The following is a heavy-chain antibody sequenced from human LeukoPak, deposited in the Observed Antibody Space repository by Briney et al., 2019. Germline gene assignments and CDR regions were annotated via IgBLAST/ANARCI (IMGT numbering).Heavy chain of an antibody. CDR3: ARVNLYYYYGMDV. Sequence: GGSLRLSCAASGFTFSSYWMHWARQAPGKGLMWVSRINNDGSSTSYADSVKGRFTISRDNAKNTLYLQMNSLRAEDTAVYYCARVNLYYYYGMDVWGQGTTVTVSS. J-gene: IGHJ6*02. V-gene: IGHV3-74*01. CDR2: INNDGSST. CDR1: GFTFSSYW.